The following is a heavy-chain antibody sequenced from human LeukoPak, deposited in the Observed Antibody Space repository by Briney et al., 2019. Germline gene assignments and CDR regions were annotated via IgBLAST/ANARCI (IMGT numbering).Heavy chain of an antibody. CDR3: AREGRVLLWFGELTNWFDP. CDR1: GFSFSFSN. D-gene: IGHD3-10*01. V-gene: IGHV3-21*06. CDR2: ISSTNGHT. Sequence: GGSLRLSCAASGFSFSFSNMNWVRQAPGKGLEWVSYISSTNGHTYYADSVNGRFTISRDTAKNSLYLQMNSLRAEDTAVYYCAREGRVLLWFGELTNWFDPWGQGTLVTVSS. J-gene: IGHJ5*02.